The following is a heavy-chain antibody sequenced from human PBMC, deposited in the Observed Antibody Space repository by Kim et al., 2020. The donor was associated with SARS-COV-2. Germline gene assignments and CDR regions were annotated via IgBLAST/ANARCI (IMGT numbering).Heavy chain of an antibody. V-gene: IGHV1-58*01. CDR2: IVVGSGNT. CDR3: AAVLGLGVSPLGAFDI. Sequence: SVKVSCKASGFTFTSSAVQWVRQARGQRLEWIGWIVVGSGNTNYAQKFQERVTITRDMSTSTAYMELSSLRSEDTAVYYCAAVLGLGVSPLGAFDIWGQGTMVTVSS. J-gene: IGHJ3*02. D-gene: IGHD3-10*01. CDR1: GFTFTSSA.